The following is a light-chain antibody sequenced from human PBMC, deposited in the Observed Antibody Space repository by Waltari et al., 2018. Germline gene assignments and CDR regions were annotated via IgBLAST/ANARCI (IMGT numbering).Light chain of an antibody. Sequence: DIQLTQSPSSLSASVGDRVTCTCRASQSISTYLNWYQQTPGKAPNLLIYSASTLQSGVPSRFSGGGSGTDFTLTISSLQPEDFATYFFQQSSRTPYTFGQGTKLEIK. CDR2: SAS. V-gene: IGKV1-39*01. CDR1: QSISTY. J-gene: IGKJ2*01. CDR3: QQSSRTPYT.